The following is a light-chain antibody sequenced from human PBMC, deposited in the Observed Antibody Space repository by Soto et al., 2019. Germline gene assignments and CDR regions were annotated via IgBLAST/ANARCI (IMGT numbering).Light chain of an antibody. Sequence: QSVLTQPASVSGSPGQSITISCTGTSSDIGNYNLVSWYQHYPGKAPKLIIYEGSKRPSGVSNRFSGSKSGNTASLAISGLQAEDEADYYCCSYAGGRVFGGGTKLTVL. CDR1: SSDIGNYNL. CDR3: CSYAGGRV. V-gene: IGLV2-23*01. J-gene: IGLJ3*02. CDR2: EGS.